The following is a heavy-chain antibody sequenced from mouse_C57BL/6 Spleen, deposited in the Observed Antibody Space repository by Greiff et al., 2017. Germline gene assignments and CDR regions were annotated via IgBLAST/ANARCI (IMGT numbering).Heavy chain of an antibody. CDR3: ARHEDYDGYPYWYFDV. V-gene: IGHV1-62-2*01. CDR1: GYTFTEYT. J-gene: IGHJ1*03. Sequence: QVQLQQSGAELVKPGASVKLSCTASGYTFTEYTITWVKQRSGQGLEWIGWFYPGSGSIKYNEKFKDKATLTADKSSSTVYMELSRLTSEDSAVYFWARHEDYDGYPYWYFDVWGTGTTVTVSS. CDR2: FYPGSGSI. D-gene: IGHD2-3*01.